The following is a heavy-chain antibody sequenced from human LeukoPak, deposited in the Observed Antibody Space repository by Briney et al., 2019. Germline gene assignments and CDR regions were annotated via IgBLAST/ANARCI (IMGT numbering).Heavy chain of an antibody. Sequence: ASVKVSCKASGYTFTGYYMHWVRQAPGQGLEWMGIINPSGGSTSYAQKFQGRVTMTRDMSTSTVYMELSSLRSEDTAVYYCARSGVGYCSGGSCYWYRAFDYWGQGTLVTVSS. D-gene: IGHD2-15*01. CDR3: ARSGVGYCSGGSCYWYRAFDY. CDR2: INPSGGST. CDR1: GYTFTGYY. J-gene: IGHJ4*02. V-gene: IGHV1-46*01.